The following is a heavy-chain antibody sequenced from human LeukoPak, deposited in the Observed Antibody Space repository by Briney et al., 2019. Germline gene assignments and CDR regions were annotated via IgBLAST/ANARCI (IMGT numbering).Heavy chain of an antibody. J-gene: IGHJ4*02. V-gene: IGHV3-23*01. D-gene: IGHD1-26*01. CDR2: ISGSGATT. CDR3: ARTLGD. CDR1: GFTFSNYA. Sequence: HPGGSLRLSCAASGFTFSNYAMSWVRQAPGKGLEWVSVISGSGATTDHADSVMGRFTISRDNAKNSLYLQMNSLRAEDTAVYYCARTLGDWGQGTLVTVSS.